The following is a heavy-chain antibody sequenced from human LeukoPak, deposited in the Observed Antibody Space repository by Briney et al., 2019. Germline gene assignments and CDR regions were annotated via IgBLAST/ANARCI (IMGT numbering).Heavy chain of an antibody. CDR3: ARWSGSYYYFDY. V-gene: IGHV3-53*01. CDR1: GFTVSSNY. D-gene: IGHD1-26*01. CDR2: IYSGGST. Sequence: GGSLRLSCAASGFTVSSNYMSWVRQAPGKGLEWVSVIYSGGSTYYADSVKGRFTISRDNSKNTLYLQMNSLRAEDTAVYYCARWSGSYYYFDYRGQGTLVTVSS. J-gene: IGHJ4*02.